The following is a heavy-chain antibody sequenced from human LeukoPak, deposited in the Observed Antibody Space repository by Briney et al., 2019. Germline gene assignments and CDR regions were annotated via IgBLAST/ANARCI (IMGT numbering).Heavy chain of an antibody. CDR3: ARERGVVPAALDAFDI. D-gene: IGHD2-2*01. CDR2: IYYSGST. Sequence: PSETLSLTCTVSGGSISSYYWSWIRQPPGKGLEWIGYIYYSGSTNYNPSLKSRVTISVDTSKNQFSLKLSSVTAADTAVYYCARERGVVPAALDAFDIWGQGTMVTVSS. CDR1: GGSISSYY. V-gene: IGHV4-59*01. J-gene: IGHJ3*02.